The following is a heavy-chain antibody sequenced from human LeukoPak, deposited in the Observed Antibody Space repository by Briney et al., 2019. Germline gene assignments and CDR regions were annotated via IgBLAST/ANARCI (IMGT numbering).Heavy chain of an antibody. V-gene: IGHV3-11*04. J-gene: IGHJ4*02. Sequence: PGGSLRLSCAASGFTFSDYYMSWIRQAPGKGLEWVSYISSSGSTIYYADSVKGRFAISRDNAKNSLYLQMNSLRAEDTAVYYCARDIVVVPAAIPAEPADYWGQGTLVTVSS. CDR3: ARDIVVVPAAIPAEPADY. CDR2: ISSSGSTI. CDR1: GFTFSDYY. D-gene: IGHD2-2*02.